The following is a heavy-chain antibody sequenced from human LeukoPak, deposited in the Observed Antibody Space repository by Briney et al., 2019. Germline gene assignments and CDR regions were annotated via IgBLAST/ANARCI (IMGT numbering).Heavy chain of an antibody. CDR1: GYNFSAYG. CDR2: VTSDNRDT. J-gene: IGHJ4*02. D-gene: IGHD1-1*01. CDR3: ARGSHEYWNDY. V-gene: IGHV1-18*01. Sequence: VASVKVSCRASGYNFSAYGMTWVRHAPGQGLEWMGWVTSDNRDTKYAPKFQGRVTMTTDMSSTTAYMELRSLRSDDTAVYYCARGSHEYWNDYWGQGTLVTVSS.